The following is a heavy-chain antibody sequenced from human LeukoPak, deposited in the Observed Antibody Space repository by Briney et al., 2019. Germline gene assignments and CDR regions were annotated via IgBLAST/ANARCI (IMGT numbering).Heavy chain of an antibody. CDR1: GGSISSSSYY. J-gene: IGHJ2*01. V-gene: IGHV4-39*07. Sequence: PSETLSLTCTVSGGSISSSSYYWGWIRQPPGKGLEWIGSIYYSGSTYYNPSLKSRVTISVDTSKNQFSLKLSSVTAADTAVYYCARGEDNSWYWYFDLWGRGTLVTVSS. CDR2: IYYSGST. CDR3: ARGEDNSWYWYFDL. D-gene: IGHD6-13*01.